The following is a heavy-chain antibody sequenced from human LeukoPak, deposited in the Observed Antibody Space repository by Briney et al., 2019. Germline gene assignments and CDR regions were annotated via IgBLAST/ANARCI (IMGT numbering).Heavy chain of an antibody. J-gene: IGHJ6*03. CDR1: GGTFSSYA. Sequence: GASVKVSCKASGGTFSSYAISWVRQAPGQGLEWMGGIIPIFGTANYAQKFQGRVTITTDESTSTAYMELSSLRSEDTAVYYCARDHLVAGRYYYYYYMDVWGKGTTVTVSS. V-gene: IGHV1-69*05. CDR2: IIPIFGTA. CDR3: ARDHLVAGRYYYYYYMDV. D-gene: IGHD6-19*01.